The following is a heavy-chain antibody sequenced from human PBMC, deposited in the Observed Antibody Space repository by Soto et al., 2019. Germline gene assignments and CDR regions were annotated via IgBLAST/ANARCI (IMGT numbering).Heavy chain of an antibody. V-gene: IGHV1-69*13. CDR3: ARDDYYDSSGSRITQYYFED. CDR2: IIPYFGTT. D-gene: IGHD3-22*01. Sequence: SVKGSCKASGGTFSSYAISWVRQAPGQGLEWMGGIIPYFGTTNYAQKFQGRVKMTADESTSTAYMELRSLRSEDKAVYYCARDDYYDSSGSRITQYYFEDWGPAPMAKVSS. J-gene: IGHJ4*02. CDR1: GGTFSSYA.